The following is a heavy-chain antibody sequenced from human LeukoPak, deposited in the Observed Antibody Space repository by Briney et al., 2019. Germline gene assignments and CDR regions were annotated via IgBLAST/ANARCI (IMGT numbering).Heavy chain of an antibody. Sequence: QTGRSLRLSCAASGFTFSRHGMHWVRQAPGKGLEWVAVIGDTGRAKYYADSVEGRFTASRDNSKNTLYLEMNSLRYDDTALYYCAREAAWGNWYFDLWGRGTLVTVSS. CDR2: IGDTGRAK. CDR1: GFTFSRHG. J-gene: IGHJ2*01. CDR3: AREAAWGNWYFDL. D-gene: IGHD3-16*01. V-gene: IGHV3-30*03.